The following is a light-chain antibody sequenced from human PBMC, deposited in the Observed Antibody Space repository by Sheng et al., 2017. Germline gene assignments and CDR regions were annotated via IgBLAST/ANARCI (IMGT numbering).Light chain of an antibody. Sequence: SYVLTQPSSVSVAPGQTATITCGGNNIENYGVHWYQQRPGQAPLLVVYEDTDRPSGIPERFSGSNSGNTATLTINRVEAGDEADYFCQVWDQTDEAYVFGTGTKVTVL. J-gene: IGLJ1*01. CDR2: EDT. V-gene: IGLV3-21*02. CDR1: NIENYG. CDR3: QVWDQTDEAYV.